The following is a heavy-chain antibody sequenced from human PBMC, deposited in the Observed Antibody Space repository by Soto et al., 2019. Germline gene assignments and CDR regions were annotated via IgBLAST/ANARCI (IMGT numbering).Heavy chain of an antibody. CDR1: GFTFSNAW. CDR3: TTGITMVRGVIRPFDY. V-gene: IGHV3-15*01. D-gene: IGHD3-10*01. Sequence: GGSLRLSCAASGFTFSNAWMSWVRQAPGKGLEWVGRIKSKTDGGTTDYAAPVKGRFTISRDDSKNTLYLQMNSLKTEDTAVYYCTTGITMVRGVIRPFDYWGQGTLVTVSS. J-gene: IGHJ4*02. CDR2: IKSKTDGGTT.